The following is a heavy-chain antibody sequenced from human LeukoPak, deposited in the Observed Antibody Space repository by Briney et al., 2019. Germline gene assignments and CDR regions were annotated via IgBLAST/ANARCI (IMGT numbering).Heavy chain of an antibody. CDR2: ITNSGSDI. CDR3: ACPYRSRFDY. D-gene: IGHD6-13*01. CDR1: GFTFSDFY. Sequence: GGSLRLSCVVSGFTFSDFYMSWLRQAPGKGLEWISYITNSGSDIEYADSVKGRFTISWDNAKKSLYLEMNTLRAEDTAIYYCACPYRSRFDYWGQGTLVTVSS. J-gene: IGHJ4*02. V-gene: IGHV3-11*01.